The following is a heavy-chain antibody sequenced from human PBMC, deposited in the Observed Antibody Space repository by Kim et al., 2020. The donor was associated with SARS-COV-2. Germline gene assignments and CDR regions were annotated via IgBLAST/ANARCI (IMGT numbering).Heavy chain of an antibody. CDR2: K. CDR3: ARSNTMIPEDY. D-gene: IGHD3-22*01. Sequence: KYYMDSVRGRFTTSRDSAKNSLYLKMNSLGAEDTAVYYCARSNTMIPEDYWGQGTLVTVSS. V-gene: IGHV3-7*01. J-gene: IGHJ4*02.